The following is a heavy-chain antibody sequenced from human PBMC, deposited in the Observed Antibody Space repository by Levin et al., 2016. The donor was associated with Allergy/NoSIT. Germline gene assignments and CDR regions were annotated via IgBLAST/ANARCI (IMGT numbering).Heavy chain of an antibody. CDR2: SIPSGST. CDR3: ARDGGSVVTADYYYYGMDV. D-gene: IGHD2-21*02. CDR1: GGSISSYY. J-gene: IGHJ6*02. V-gene: IGHV4-4*07. Sequence: SETLSLTCTVSGGSISSYYWSWIRQPAGRDWSGLGVSIPSGSTNYNPSLKSRVTMSVDTSKNQFSLKLSSVTAADTAVYYCARDGGSVVTADYYYYGMDVWGQGTTVTVSS.